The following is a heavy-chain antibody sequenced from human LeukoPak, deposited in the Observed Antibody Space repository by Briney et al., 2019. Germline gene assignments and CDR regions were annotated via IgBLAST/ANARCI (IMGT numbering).Heavy chain of an antibody. D-gene: IGHD5-24*01. CDR1: GFTFSDYY. CDR3: ARDSGYTDAFDI. J-gene: IGHJ3*02. Sequence: PGGSLRLSCAASGFTFSDYYMSWIRQAPGKGLEWVSYISRRGSSIYYADSVKGRFTISRDNAKNSLYLQMNSLRAEDTAVYYCARDSGYTDAFDIWGQGAMVTVSS. V-gene: IGHV3-11*04. CDR2: ISRRGSSI.